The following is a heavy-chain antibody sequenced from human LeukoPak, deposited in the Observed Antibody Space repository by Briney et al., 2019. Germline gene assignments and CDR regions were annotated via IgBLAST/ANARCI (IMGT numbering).Heavy chain of an antibody. CDR2: IYYSGST. CDR3: ARPFTGTSYFDY. CDR1: GGSISSSSYY. V-gene: IGHV4-39*01. J-gene: IGHJ4*02. D-gene: IGHD1-1*01. Sequence: SETLSLTCTVSGGSISSSSYYWGWIRQPPGKGLEWIGSIYYSGSTYYNPSLKSRVTISVDTSKNQFSLKLSSVTAADTAVYYCARPFTGTSYFDYWGQGTLVTVSS.